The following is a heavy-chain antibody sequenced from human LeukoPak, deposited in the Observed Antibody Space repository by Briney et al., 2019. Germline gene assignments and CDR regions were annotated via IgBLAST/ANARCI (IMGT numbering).Heavy chain of an antibody. V-gene: IGHV4-39*07. CDR2: IYYTGST. J-gene: IGHJ3*02. CDR3: ARGSPGGSSWYHLGRFDAFDI. D-gene: IGHD6-13*01. Sequence: PSETLSLTCTVSGGSISSSSYYWGWIRQPPGKGLERLGSIYYTGSTYYNPSLKSRVTISVDTSKSQFSLKLSSVTAADTAVYYCARGSPGGSSWYHLGRFDAFDIWGQGTMVTVSS. CDR1: GGSISSSSYY.